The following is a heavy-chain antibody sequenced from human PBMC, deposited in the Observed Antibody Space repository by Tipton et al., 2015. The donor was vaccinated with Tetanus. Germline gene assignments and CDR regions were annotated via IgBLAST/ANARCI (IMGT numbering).Heavy chain of an antibody. CDR2: INPYTGGT. V-gene: IGHV1-2*02. CDR1: GYPFTSYY. CDR3: ARYDSSGVTFDY. J-gene: IGHJ4*02. Sequence: QLVQSGAEVKRPGASVKLSCKASGYPFTSYYVHWVRQAPGQGLEWMGWINPYTGGTTLPRKFQGRVTMTRDKSASTAYMDLSRLTSEDTAVYYCARYDSSGVTFDYWSQGTLVTVSS. D-gene: IGHD3-22*01.